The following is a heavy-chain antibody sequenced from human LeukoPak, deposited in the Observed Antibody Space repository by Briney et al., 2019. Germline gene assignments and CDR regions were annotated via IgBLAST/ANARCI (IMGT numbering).Heavy chain of an antibody. CDR1: GDSVSSNSAA. Sequence: SQTLSLTCAISGDSVSSNSAAWNWIRQSPSRGLEWLGRTYYRSKWYNDYAVSVKSRITINPDTSKNQFPLKLSSVTAADTAVYYCARLKGYSSRFDPWGQGTLVTVSS. CDR2: TYYRSKWYN. V-gene: IGHV6-1*01. J-gene: IGHJ5*02. D-gene: IGHD5-18*01. CDR3: ARLKGYSSRFDP.